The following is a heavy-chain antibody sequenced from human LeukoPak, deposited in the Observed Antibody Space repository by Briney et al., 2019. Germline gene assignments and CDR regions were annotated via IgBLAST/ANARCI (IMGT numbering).Heavy chain of an antibody. J-gene: IGHJ3*02. D-gene: IGHD5-24*01. Sequence: SETLSLTCTVSGGSISSSSYYWGWIRQPPGKGLEWIGCIYYSGSTYYNPSLKSRVTISVDTSKNQFSLKLSSVTAADTAVYYCGQFSYAFDIWGQGTMVTVSS. CDR1: GGSISSSSYY. V-gene: IGHV4-39*07. CDR2: IYYSGST. CDR3: GQFSYAFDI.